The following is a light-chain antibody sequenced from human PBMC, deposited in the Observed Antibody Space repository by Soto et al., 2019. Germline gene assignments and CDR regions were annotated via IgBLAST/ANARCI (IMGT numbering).Light chain of an antibody. CDR3: QQYSVWPLT. CDR1: QCVSNN. Sequence: EIVLTQSPATLSVSPGERAALSCRASQCVSNNLAWYQQKPGQPPRLLIFGASTRATGIPARFSGSGSEAEFALTISTLQSEDFAVYYCQQYSVWPLTFGGGTKVEIK. J-gene: IGKJ4*01. CDR2: GAS. V-gene: IGKV3D-15*01.